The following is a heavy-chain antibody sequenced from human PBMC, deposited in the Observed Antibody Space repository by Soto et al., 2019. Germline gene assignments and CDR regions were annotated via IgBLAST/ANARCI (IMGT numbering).Heavy chain of an antibody. Sequence: QVQLVQSGAEVKKPGASVKVSCKASGYTFTSYGISWVRQAPGQGLEWMGWISAYNGNTNYAQKPQGRATITTDTDTRTAYMELRSLSSYDTAVYDCAIFHLRGGTTVTTFRFDPWGQGTLVTVSS. CDR3: AIFHLRGGTTVTTFRFDP. CDR2: ISAYNGNT. J-gene: IGHJ5*02. CDR1: GYTFTSYG. D-gene: IGHD4-17*01. V-gene: IGHV1-18*01.